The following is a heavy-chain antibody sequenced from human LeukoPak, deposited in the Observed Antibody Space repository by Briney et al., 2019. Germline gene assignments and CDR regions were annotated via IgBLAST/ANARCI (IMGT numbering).Heavy chain of an antibody. CDR3: ARTYCSSTSCPYYFDY. Sequence: SVKVSCKASRGTFSSYAISWVRQAPGQGLEWMGRIIPILGIANYAQKFQGRVTITADKSTSTAYMELSSLRSEDTAEYYCARTYCSSTSCPYYFDYWGQGTLVTVSS. J-gene: IGHJ4*02. CDR2: IIPILGIA. D-gene: IGHD2-2*01. CDR1: RGTFSSYA. V-gene: IGHV1-69*04.